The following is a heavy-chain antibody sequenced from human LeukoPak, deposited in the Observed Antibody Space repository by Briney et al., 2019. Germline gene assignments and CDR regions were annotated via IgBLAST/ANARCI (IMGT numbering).Heavy chain of an antibody. CDR2: IIPILGIA. D-gene: IGHD3-22*01. J-gene: IGHJ3*02. V-gene: IGHV1-69*04. CDR3: ASPSSARSGAFDI. Sequence: SVKVSCKASGGTFSSYAISWVRQAPGQGLEWMGRIIPILGIANYAQKFQGRVTITADKSTSTAYMELSSLRSEDTAVYYCASPSSARSGAFDIWGQGTMVTVSS. CDR1: GGTFSSYA.